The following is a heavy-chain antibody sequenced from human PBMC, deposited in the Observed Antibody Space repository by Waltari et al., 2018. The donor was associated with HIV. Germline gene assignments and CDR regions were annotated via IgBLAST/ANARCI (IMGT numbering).Heavy chain of an antibody. CDR1: GGSFSGYY. J-gene: IGHJ4*02. CDR2: INHSGST. Sequence: QVQLQQWGAGLLKPSETLSLTCAVYGGSFSGYYWSWIRQPPGKGLEWIGEINHSGSTNYNPSLKSRVTISVDTSKNHFSLKLSSVTAADTAVYYCARGTDYYDSSGYQSPFDYWGQGTLVTVSS. D-gene: IGHD3-22*01. V-gene: IGHV4-34*01. CDR3: ARGTDYYDSSGYQSPFDY.